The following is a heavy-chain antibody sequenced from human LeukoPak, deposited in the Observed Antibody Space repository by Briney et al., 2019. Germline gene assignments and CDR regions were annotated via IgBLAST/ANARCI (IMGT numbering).Heavy chain of an antibody. CDR2: ISGSGGST. V-gene: IGHV3-23*01. CDR1: RFTFSSYA. D-gene: IGHD1-26*01. Sequence: GGSLRLSCAASRFTFSSYAMSWVRQAPGKGLEWVSAISGSGGSTYYADSVKGRFTISRDNSKNTLYLQMNSLRAEDTAVYYCAKDRSIVGASDAFDIWGQGTMVTVSS. CDR3: AKDRSIVGASDAFDI. J-gene: IGHJ3*02.